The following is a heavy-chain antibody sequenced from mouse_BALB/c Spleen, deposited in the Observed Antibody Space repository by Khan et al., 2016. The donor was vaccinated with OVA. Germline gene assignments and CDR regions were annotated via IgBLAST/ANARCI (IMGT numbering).Heavy chain of an antibody. D-gene: IGHD2-13*01. Sequence: VRLQQSGTVLARPGASVKMSCKASGYTFTSYWMHWVKQRPGQGLEWIGDIYPGNTDTNYNQKFKGKAKLTAVTSTSTAYMELYSLTNEDSAVYYCTRRNGDVAWFAYWGQGTLVTVSA. CDR3: TRRNGDVAWFAY. J-gene: IGHJ3*01. CDR1: GYTFTSYW. CDR2: IYPGNTDT. V-gene: IGHV1-5*01.